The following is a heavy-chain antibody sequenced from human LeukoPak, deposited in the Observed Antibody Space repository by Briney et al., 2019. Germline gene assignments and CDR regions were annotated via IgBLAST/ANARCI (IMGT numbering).Heavy chain of an antibody. CDR2: ISDIGTTQ. CDR1: GFTFSSYE. V-gene: IGHV3-48*03. Sequence: GGSLRLSCAASGFTFSSYELNCVRQAPGKWLEWVSYISDIGTTQHYADSVKGRFTISRDNAKNSLYLQMNSLTAEDTAVYYCARDRSKVTAYDDALDIWGQGTMVIVSS. J-gene: IGHJ3*02. CDR3: ARDRSKVTAYDDALDI. D-gene: IGHD2-21*02.